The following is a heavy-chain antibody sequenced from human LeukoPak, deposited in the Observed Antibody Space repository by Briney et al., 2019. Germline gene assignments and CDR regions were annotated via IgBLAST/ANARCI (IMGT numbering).Heavy chain of an antibody. J-gene: IGHJ3*02. CDR3: AKEGPGFSGYVLDDAFDI. Sequence: GGSLRLSCAASGFTFSSYSMNWVRQAPGKGLQWVANINHDGSEKFYVDSVKGRFSISRDNTKNSLHLQMNSLRAEDTAVYYCAKEGPGFSGYVLDDAFDIWGQGTMVTVSS. CDR1: GFTFSSYS. CDR2: INHDGSEK. V-gene: IGHV3-7*03. D-gene: IGHD5-12*01.